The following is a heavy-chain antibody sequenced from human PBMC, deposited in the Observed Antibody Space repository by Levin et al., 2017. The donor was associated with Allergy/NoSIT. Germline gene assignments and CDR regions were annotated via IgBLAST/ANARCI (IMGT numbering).Heavy chain of an antibody. Sequence: AASVKVSCAASGFTFSSYAMSWVRQAPGKGLEWVSAISGSGGSTYYADSVKGRFTISRDNSKNTLYLQMNSLRAEDTAVYYCAKLITAMVKYYFDYWGQGTLVTVSS. V-gene: IGHV3-23*01. CDR2: ISGSGGST. CDR3: AKLITAMVKYYFDY. CDR1: GFTFSSYA. J-gene: IGHJ4*02. D-gene: IGHD5-18*01.